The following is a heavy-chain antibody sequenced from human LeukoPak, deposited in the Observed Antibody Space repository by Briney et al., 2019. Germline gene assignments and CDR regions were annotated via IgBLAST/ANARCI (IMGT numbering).Heavy chain of an antibody. J-gene: IGHJ4*02. CDR2: INAGNGNT. D-gene: IGHD1-26*01. CDR1: GYTFTSYA. Sequence: ASVNVSCKASGYTFTSYAMHWVRQAPGQRLEWMGWINAGNGNTKYSQKFQGRVTITRDTTSSTAYMEMSSLRSEDTAVYYCARGSLVRIDYWGQGTLVTVSS. V-gene: IGHV1-3*01. CDR3: ARGSLVRIDY.